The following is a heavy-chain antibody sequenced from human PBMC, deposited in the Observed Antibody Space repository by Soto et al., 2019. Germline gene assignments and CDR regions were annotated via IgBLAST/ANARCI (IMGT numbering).Heavy chain of an antibody. V-gene: IGHV4-59*01. D-gene: IGHD5-18*01. CDR2: IYSSGST. Sequence: QVQLQESGPGLVKPSETLSLTCTVSGGSISSYYWSWIRQPPGKGLEWIGYIYSSGSTNYNPSLRGLVTISGDQSKTTSSLKLSSVTAADTAVYYCARDNGYSYGYTLDHWGQGTLVTVSS. CDR1: GGSISSYY. J-gene: IGHJ4*02. CDR3: ARDNGYSYGYTLDH.